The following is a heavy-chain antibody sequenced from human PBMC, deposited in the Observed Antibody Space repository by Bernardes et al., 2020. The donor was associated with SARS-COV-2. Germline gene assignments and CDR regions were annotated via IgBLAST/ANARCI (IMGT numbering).Heavy chain of an antibody. CDR2: ISNSGGST. J-gene: IGHJ4*02. V-gene: IGHV3-23*01. CDR1: GFTFRSYA. Sequence: GGSLRLSCAASGFTFRSYAMPWVRQAPGKGLEWVSSISNSGGSTYYADSVKGRFTISRENSKNSLYLQMNTLRAEDTAVYYCAKDWWEEYGGIDYWGQGTLVTVSS. D-gene: IGHD1-26*01. CDR3: AKDWWEEYGGIDY.